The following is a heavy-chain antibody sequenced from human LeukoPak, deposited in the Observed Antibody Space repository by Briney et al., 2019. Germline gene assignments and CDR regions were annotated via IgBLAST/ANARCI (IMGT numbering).Heavy chain of an antibody. CDR3: AKARGIRYYYGMDV. D-gene: IGHD1-26*01. CDR1: GFTFSNYA. J-gene: IGHJ6*02. Sequence: GGSLRLSCAASGFTFSNYAMSWVRQAPGKGLEWVSGIIGSGTNTYYADSVKGRFTISRENSKNPLYLQMNSLRAEDTAVYYCAKARGIRYYYGMDVWGQGTTVTVSS. CDR2: IIGSGTNT. V-gene: IGHV3-23*01.